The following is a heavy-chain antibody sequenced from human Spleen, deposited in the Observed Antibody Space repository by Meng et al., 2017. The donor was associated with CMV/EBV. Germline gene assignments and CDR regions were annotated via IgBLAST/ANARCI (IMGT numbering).Heavy chain of an antibody. V-gene: IGHV4-34*01. Sequence: SETLSLTCAVYGGSFSGYYWSWIRQPPGKGLEWIGEINHSGSTNYNPSLKSRVTISVDTSKNQFSLKLSSVTAADTAVYYCARKTRVNIVVVPAAAQKNNWYFDLWGRGTLVTVSS. D-gene: IGHD2-2*01. CDR3: ARKTRVNIVVVPAAAQKNNWYFDL. J-gene: IGHJ2*01. CDR2: INHSGST. CDR1: GGSFSGYY.